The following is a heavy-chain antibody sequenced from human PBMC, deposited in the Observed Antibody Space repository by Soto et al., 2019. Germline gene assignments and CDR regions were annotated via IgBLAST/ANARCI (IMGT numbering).Heavy chain of an antibody. Sequence: SETLSLTCAVYGGSFSGYYWSWIRQPPGKGLEWIGEINHSGSTNYNPSLKSRVTISVDTSKNQFSLKLSSVTAADTAVYYCARGRTIFGVVTQYYYYMDVWGKGTTVTVSS. D-gene: IGHD3-3*01. V-gene: IGHV4-34*01. CDR3: ARGRTIFGVVTQYYYYMDV. J-gene: IGHJ6*03. CDR1: GGSFSGYY. CDR2: INHSGST.